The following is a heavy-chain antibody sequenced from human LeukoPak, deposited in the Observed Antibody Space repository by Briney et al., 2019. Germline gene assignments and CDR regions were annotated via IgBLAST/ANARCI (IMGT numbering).Heavy chain of an antibody. V-gene: IGHV4-39*07. CDR2: IYYSGST. J-gene: IGHJ6*03. Sequence: NTSETLSLTCTVSGGSISSSSYYWGWIRQPPGKGLEWIGSIYYSGSTYYNPSLKSRVTISVDTSKNQFSLKLSSVTAADTAVYYCARVLVFRYMDVWGKGTTVTVSS. CDR3: ARVLVFRYMDV. D-gene: IGHD6-6*01. CDR1: GGSISSSSYY.